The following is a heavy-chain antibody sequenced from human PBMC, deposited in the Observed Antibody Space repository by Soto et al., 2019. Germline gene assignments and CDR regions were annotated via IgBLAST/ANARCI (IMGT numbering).Heavy chain of an antibody. Sequence: SETLSLTCAVYGGSFSGYYWSWIRQPPGKGLEWIGEINHSGSTNYNPSLKSRVTISVDTSKNQFSLKLSSVTAADTAVYYCARVGARGYSYWYNWFDPWGQGTLVTVS. D-gene: IGHD5-18*01. V-gene: IGHV4-34*01. CDR2: INHSGST. CDR3: ARVGARGYSYWYNWFDP. J-gene: IGHJ5*02. CDR1: GGSFSGYY.